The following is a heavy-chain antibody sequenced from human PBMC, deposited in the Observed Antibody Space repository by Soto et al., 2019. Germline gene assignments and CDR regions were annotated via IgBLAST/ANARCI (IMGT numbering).Heavy chain of an antibody. CDR2: SNEGSGNT. CDR3: ARDDRTISGAVTLDY. V-gene: IGHV1-3*01. CDR1: GYSFKNYA. J-gene: IGHJ4*02. Sequence: QVQLVQSGPEVKRPGASVRISCRTAGYSFKNYAIHWVRQAPGIKLVWMGWSNEGSGNTRYSQKFQGRMSIARDTSASTSYLDLRSLTAEDTAIYFCARDDRTISGAVTLDYWGPGTLVTVSS. D-gene: IGHD3-3*02.